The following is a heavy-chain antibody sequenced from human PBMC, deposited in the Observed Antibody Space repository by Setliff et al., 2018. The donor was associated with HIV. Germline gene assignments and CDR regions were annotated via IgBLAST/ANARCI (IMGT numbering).Heavy chain of an antibody. CDR1: GDFFSSDYY. CDR3: ARLGYYNFWSGYWTDY. V-gene: IGHV4-38-2*02. Sequence: SETLSLTCTVSGDFFSSDYYWGWIRQSPGKGLEWIGSFYETGYTYYNPSLKSRVIISLDMSKNQFSLKLNSVTAADTATYYCARLGYYNFWSGYWTDYWGHGTLVTVSS. CDR2: FYETGYT. D-gene: IGHD3-3*01. J-gene: IGHJ4*01.